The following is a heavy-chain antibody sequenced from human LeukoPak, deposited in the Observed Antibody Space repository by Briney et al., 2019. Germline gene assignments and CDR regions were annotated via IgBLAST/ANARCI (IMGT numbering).Heavy chain of an antibody. Sequence: GGSLRLSCAASGFTFSNYSMNWVRQAPGKGLEWVSSISSSSTYIYYADSVKGRFTISRDNAKNSLHLQMTSLRAEDTAVYYCARDHYYYGSGNYYSAAFDIWGQGTMVTVSS. D-gene: IGHD3-10*01. V-gene: IGHV3-21*01. CDR2: ISSSSTYI. J-gene: IGHJ3*02. CDR1: GFTFSNYS. CDR3: ARDHYYYGSGNYYSAAFDI.